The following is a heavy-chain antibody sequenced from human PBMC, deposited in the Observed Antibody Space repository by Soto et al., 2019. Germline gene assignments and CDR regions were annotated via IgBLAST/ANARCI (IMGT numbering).Heavy chain of an antibody. CDR3: TTDQRYCSSTSCYPTDYGDYRKSEYFQH. D-gene: IGHD2-2*01. Sequence: GGSLRLSCAASGFTFSNAWMSWVRQAPGKGLEWVGRIKSKTDGGTTDYAAPVKGRFTISRDDSKNTLHLQMNSLKTEDTAVYYCTTDQRYCSSTSCYPTDYGDYRKSEYFQHWGQGTLVTVSS. CDR2: IKSKTDGGTT. V-gene: IGHV3-15*01. J-gene: IGHJ1*01. CDR1: GFTFSNAW.